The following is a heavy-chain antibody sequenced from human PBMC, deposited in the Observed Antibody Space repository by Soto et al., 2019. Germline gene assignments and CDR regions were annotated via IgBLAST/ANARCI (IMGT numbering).Heavy chain of an antibody. CDR1: GGSFSGYY. Sequence: SETLTLTCAVYGGSFSGYYWSWIRQPPGKGLEWIGEINHSGSTNYNPSLKSRVTISVDTSKNQFSLKLSSVTAADTAVYYCARGRSDYVWGSYRYEPRYYFDYWGQGTLVTVSS. J-gene: IGHJ4*02. D-gene: IGHD3-16*02. V-gene: IGHV4-34*01. CDR3: ARGRSDYVWGSYRYEPRYYFDY. CDR2: INHSGST.